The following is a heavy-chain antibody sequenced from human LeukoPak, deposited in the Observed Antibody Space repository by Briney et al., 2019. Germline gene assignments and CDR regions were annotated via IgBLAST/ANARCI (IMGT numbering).Heavy chain of an antibody. CDR2: ISSSGSTI. CDR3: ARDGSWSGYYPLFYYYYYMDV. CDR1: RFTFSDYY. V-gene: IGHV3-11*01. J-gene: IGHJ6*03. Sequence: GGSLRLSCAASRFTFSDYYMSWIRQAPGKGLEWVSYISSSGSTIYYADSVKGRFTISRDNAKNSLYLQMNSLRAEDTAVYYCARDGSWSGYYPLFYYYYYMDVWGKGTTVTVSS. D-gene: IGHD3-3*01.